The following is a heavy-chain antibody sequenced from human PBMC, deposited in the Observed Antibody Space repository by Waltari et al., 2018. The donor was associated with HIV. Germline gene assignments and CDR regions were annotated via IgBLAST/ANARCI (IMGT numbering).Heavy chain of an antibody. D-gene: IGHD2-15*01. Sequence: QVQLVQSGAEVKKPGASVKFSCKASGYTFMSYYMQWARQAPGQGLEWMGIINPSGNSTSYVQKFQGRLTMTRDTSTSTVYMELSSLRSEDTAVYYCARAPCSGGSCRLFDYWGQGTLVTVSS. CDR1: GYTFMSYY. CDR2: INPSGNST. CDR3: ARAPCSGGSCRLFDY. V-gene: IGHV1-46*01. J-gene: IGHJ4*02.